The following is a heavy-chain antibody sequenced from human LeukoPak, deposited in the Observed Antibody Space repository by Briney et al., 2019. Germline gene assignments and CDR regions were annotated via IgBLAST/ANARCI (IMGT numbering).Heavy chain of an antibody. Sequence: SVTVSCKASGGSLSSCGGSWVRQAPRQALGWMVRIIPSFGIANYAQKFQGRVTITADTSTSTGYMDLSSLRSEDTAVYYCAGGYGSGSHAHPDYYYYGMDVWGQGTTVTVSS. J-gene: IGHJ6*02. D-gene: IGHD3-10*01. CDR2: IIPSFGIA. CDR3: AGGYGSGSHAHPDYYYYGMDV. V-gene: IGHV1-69*04. CDR1: GGSLSSCG.